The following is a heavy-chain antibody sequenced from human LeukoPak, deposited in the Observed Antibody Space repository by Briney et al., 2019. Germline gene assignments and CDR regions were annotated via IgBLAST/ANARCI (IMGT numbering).Heavy chain of an antibody. D-gene: IGHD1-26*01. J-gene: IGHJ4*02. Sequence: GGSLRLSCAASGFTVSSNYMSWVRQAPGKGLEWVSVIYSGGSTYYADSVKGRFTISRDNSKNTLYLQMNSLRAEDTAVYYCAREGPGIVGATFDYWGQRTLVTVSS. CDR3: AREGPGIVGATFDY. V-gene: IGHV3-66*02. CDR1: GFTVSSNY. CDR2: IYSGGST.